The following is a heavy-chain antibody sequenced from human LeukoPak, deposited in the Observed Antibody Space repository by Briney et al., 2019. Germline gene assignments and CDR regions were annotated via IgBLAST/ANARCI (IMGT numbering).Heavy chain of an antibody. Sequence: GGSLRLSCAASGFTFNNFGMGWVRQAPGKGLECVSPISGSGGSTSYADFVKGRFTISRDNSKNTLYLQMNSLRPEDTAVYYCARGKDTGRQYNFDHWGQGILVTVAS. D-gene: IGHD5-18*01. J-gene: IGHJ4*02. CDR2: ISGSGGST. CDR1: GFTFNNFG. CDR3: ARGKDTGRQYNFDH. V-gene: IGHV3-23*01.